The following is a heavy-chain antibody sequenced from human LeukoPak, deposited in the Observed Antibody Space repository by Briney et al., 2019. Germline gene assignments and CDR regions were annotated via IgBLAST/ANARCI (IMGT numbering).Heavy chain of an antibody. Sequence: GESLKISCKGSGYSFTSYWIGWVRQMPGKGLEWMGIIYPGDSDTRYSPSFQGQVTISADKSISTAYLQWSSLKASDTAMYYCASVLGYCSSTSCPVRYWGQGTLVTVSS. CDR3: ASVLGYCSSTSCPVRY. J-gene: IGHJ4*02. V-gene: IGHV5-51*01. CDR2: IYPGDSDT. CDR1: GYSFTSYW. D-gene: IGHD2-2*01.